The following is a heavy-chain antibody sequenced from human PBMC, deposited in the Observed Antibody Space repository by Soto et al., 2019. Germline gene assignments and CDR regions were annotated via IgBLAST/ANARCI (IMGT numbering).Heavy chain of an antibody. CDR2: ISSSDRYI. V-gene: IGHV3-21*06. Sequence: EVQLVESGGGLVKPGGSLRLSCAASEFNFSTYTMNWVRQAPGKGLEWVSSISSSDRYIYYADSVKGRFTISRDDAKNSLYLQMNSLRAEDTAVYYCARDRCSGGSCYRTYAFDIWGQGTLVTVSS. J-gene: IGHJ3*02. D-gene: IGHD2-15*01. CDR1: EFNFSTYT. CDR3: ARDRCSGGSCYRTYAFDI.